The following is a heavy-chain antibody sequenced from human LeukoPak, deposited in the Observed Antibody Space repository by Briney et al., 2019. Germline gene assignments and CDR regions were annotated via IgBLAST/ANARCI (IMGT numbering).Heavy chain of an antibody. J-gene: IGHJ4*02. CDR1: GFIVSGDF. CDR2: IYSDGST. D-gene: IGHD1-26*01. V-gene: IGHV3-53*01. CDR3: ARERGRGRDSPWFDY. Sequence: AGGSLRLSCAASGFIVSGDFMSWVRQAPGKALEWVSVIYSDGSTYYADSVKGRFTISRDNSKNTLDLQMTGLRAEDTAVYYCARERGRGRDSPWFDYWGQGTLVTVSS.